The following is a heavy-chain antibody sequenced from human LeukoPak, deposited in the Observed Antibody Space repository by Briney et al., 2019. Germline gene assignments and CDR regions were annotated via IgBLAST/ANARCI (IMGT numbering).Heavy chain of an antibody. Sequence: SETLSLTCTVSGVSINSHYRSWVRQPPGKGLEWVGHIHHSGSTNYNPSLKSRVTISLDTSTKQFSLKLSSVTAADTAVYYCATFLTYYSDMGSFGPWGQGTLVTVSS. CDR1: GVSINSHY. CDR2: IHHSGST. CDR3: ATFLTYYSDMGSFGP. J-gene: IGHJ5*02. D-gene: IGHD3-22*01. V-gene: IGHV4-59*11.